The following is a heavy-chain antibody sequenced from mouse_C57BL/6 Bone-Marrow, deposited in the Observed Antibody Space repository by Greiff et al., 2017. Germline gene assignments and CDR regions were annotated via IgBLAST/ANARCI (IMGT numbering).Heavy chain of an antibody. Sequence: VQLQQPGAELVKPGASVKLSCKASGYTFTSYWMQWVKQRPGQGLEWIGEIDPSDSYTNSNQKFKGKATLTVDTSSSTAYMQHSSLTSEDSAVYYCARTPLYGNYGYGGQGTTLTVSA. CDR1: GYTFTSYW. V-gene: IGHV1-50*01. J-gene: IGHJ2*01. CDR2: IDPSDSYT. D-gene: IGHD2-1*01. CDR3: ARTPLYGNYGY.